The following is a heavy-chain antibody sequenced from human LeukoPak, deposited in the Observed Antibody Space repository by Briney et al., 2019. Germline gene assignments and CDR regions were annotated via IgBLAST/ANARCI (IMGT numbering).Heavy chain of an antibody. D-gene: IGHD6-13*01. Sequence: PGGSLRLSCAASGFTFSSYGMHWVRQAPGKGLEWVAVIWYDGSNKYYADSVKGRFTISRDNSKNTLYLQMNSLRAEDTAVYYCAKDPESAAAVYYFDYWGQGTLVTVSS. V-gene: IGHV3-33*06. CDR3: AKDPESAAAVYYFDY. CDR1: GFTFSSYG. J-gene: IGHJ4*02. CDR2: IWYDGSNK.